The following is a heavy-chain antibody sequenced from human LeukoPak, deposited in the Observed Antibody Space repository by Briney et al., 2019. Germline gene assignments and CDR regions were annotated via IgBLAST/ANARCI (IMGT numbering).Heavy chain of an antibody. D-gene: IGHD3-3*01. CDR1: GFTFSSYG. CDR3: ARDLKLPSSKWSYDFWSGYYTEGVDY. Sequence: GRSLRLSCAASGFTFSSYGMHWVRQAPGKGLEWVAVISYDGSNKYYADSVKGRFTISRDNSKNTLYLQMNSLRAEDTAVYYCARDLKLPSSKWSYDFWSGYYTEGVDYWGQGTLVTVSS. CDR2: ISYDGSNK. J-gene: IGHJ4*02. V-gene: IGHV3-30*03.